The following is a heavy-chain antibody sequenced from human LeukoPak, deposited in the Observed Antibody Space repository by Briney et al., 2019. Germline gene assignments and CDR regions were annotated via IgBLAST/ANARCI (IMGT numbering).Heavy chain of an antibody. CDR2: IYYSGST. CDR1: GGSISSYY. V-gene: IGHV4-59*01. J-gene: IGHJ3*02. Sequence: PSETLSLTCTVSGGSISSYYWSWIRQPPGKGLEWIGYIYYSGSTNYNPSLKSRVTISVDTSKNQFSLKLSSVTAADTAVYYCARVSSGWYDAFDIWGQGTMVTVSS. D-gene: IGHD6-19*01. CDR3: ARVSSGWYDAFDI.